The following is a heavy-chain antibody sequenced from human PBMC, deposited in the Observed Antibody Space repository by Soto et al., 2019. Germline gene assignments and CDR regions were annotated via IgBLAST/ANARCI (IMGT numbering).Heavy chain of an antibody. Sequence: EVQLVESGGGLVQPGGSQRLSCAASGFTFSNYNMNWVRQAPGKGLEWVSYISSSSTIYYADSVKGRFTISRDNAKNSLYLQMNSLRDEDTAVYYCAREFFYDYWGQGTLVTVSS. CDR1: GFTFSNYN. J-gene: IGHJ4*02. CDR3: AREFFYDY. V-gene: IGHV3-48*02. CDR2: ISSSSTI. D-gene: IGHD3-3*01.